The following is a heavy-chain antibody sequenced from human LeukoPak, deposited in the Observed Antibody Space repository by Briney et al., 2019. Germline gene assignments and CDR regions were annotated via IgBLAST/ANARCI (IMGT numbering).Heavy chain of an antibody. D-gene: IGHD2-2*01. CDR2: IYSGGST. V-gene: IGHV3-66*01. J-gene: IGHJ4*02. Sequence: GGSLRLSCAASGFTVSSNYMSWVRQAPGKGLEWVSVIYSGGSTYYADSVKGRFTTSRDNSKNTLYLQMNSLRAEDTAVYYCARVPAAMEEIWGQGTLVTVSS. CDR1: GFTVSSNY. CDR3: ARVPAAMEEI.